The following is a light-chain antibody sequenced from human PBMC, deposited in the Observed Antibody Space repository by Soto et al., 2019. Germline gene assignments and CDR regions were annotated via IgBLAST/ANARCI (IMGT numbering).Light chain of an antibody. Sequence: QSALTQPASVSGSPGQSITISCTGTSSDVGDYPNVSWYQQHPGKVPKLIIYEVIHRPSGVTSRFSGSKSGTTASLTISGRQAEDEADYYCSSYSATNTLVFGSGTKLTVL. CDR2: EVI. J-gene: IGLJ1*01. CDR3: SSYSATNTLV. CDR1: SSDVGDYPN. V-gene: IGLV2-14*01.